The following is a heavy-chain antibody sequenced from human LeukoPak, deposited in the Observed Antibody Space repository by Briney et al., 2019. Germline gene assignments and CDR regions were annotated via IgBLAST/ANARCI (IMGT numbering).Heavy chain of an antibody. CDR3: AKHPRGDIVVVVAATHREYYFDY. CDR2: ISGSGSST. V-gene: IGHV3-23*01. Sequence: QPGGTLRLSCAASGFTFSSYDMSWVRQAPGKGLEWVSAISGSGSSTYYADSVKGRFTISRDNSKNTLYLQMNSLRAEDTAVYYCAKHPRGDIVVVVAATHREYYFDYWGQGTLVTVSS. D-gene: IGHD2-15*01. J-gene: IGHJ4*02. CDR1: GFTFSSYD.